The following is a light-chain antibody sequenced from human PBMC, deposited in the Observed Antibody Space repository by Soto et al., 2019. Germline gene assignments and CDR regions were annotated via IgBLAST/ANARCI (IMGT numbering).Light chain of an antibody. J-gene: IGKJ1*01. Sequence: DIQMTQSPSSLSPSVGDRVTITCRASRSISDRLAWYQQKPGKAPELLIFDASNLKRGVSPQFSGSGSGTEFTLTISRLQPDDVAHYYCQQYGSHSWTFGQGTKVEIK. V-gene: IGKV1-5*01. CDR3: QQYGSHSWT. CDR2: DAS. CDR1: RSISDR.